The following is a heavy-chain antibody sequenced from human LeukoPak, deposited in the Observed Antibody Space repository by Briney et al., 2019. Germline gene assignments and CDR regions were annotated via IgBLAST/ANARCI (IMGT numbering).Heavy chain of an antibody. D-gene: IGHD4-17*01. Sequence: SETLSLTCTVSGGSIISYYWSWIRQPPGKGLEWIAYIYYSGSTNYNPSLKSRVTLSVDTSKNQFSLKLSSVTAADTAVYYCARSPGYGDFHFDYWGQGTLVTVSS. CDR3: ARSPGYGDFHFDY. J-gene: IGHJ4*02. CDR1: GGSIISYY. V-gene: IGHV4-59*01. CDR2: IYYSGST.